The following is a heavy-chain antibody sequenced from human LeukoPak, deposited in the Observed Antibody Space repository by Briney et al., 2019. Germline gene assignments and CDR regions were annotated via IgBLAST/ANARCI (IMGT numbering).Heavy chain of an antibody. V-gene: IGHV4-61*02. CDR3: ARVYHHDFWSGYPSDAFDI. Sequence: PSETLSLTCTVSGGSISSGSYYWSWIRQPAGKGLEWIGRIYTSGSTNYNPSLKSRVTISVDTSKNQFSLKLSSVTAADTAVYYCARVYHHDFWSGYPSDAFDIWGQGTMVTVSS. CDR1: GGSISSGSYY. CDR2: IYTSGST. J-gene: IGHJ3*02. D-gene: IGHD3-3*01.